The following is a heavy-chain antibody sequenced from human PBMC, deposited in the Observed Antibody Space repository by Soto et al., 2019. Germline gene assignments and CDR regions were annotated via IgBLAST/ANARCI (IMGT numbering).Heavy chain of an antibody. CDR1: GGSINSGGSY. D-gene: IGHD3-22*01. Sequence: TSETLSLTCTVSGGSINSGGSYWSWIRQHPGKGLEWIGYIYYSGSTYYNPSLKSRVIISIDTSKNQFSLKLTSVTAADTAVYYCARLGGFYPAFDSWGQGTLVTVSS. CDR2: IYYSGST. J-gene: IGHJ4*02. V-gene: IGHV4-31*03. CDR3: ARLGGFYPAFDS.